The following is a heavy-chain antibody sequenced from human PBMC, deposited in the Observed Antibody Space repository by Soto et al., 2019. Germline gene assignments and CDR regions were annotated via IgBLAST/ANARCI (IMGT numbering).Heavy chain of an antibody. D-gene: IGHD6-19*01. CDR2: INPNNGVT. CDR3: AAAAIPVAGRHPDF. Sequence: QVQLVQSGAEVKRPGASVKVSCKASGYMFTGFYLHWVRQAPGQGLEWMGWINPNNGVTTYAKNFQGRVTMTRDSSISTAYMELSSPRPDDTAVYFCAAAAIPVAGRHPDFWGQGTVVTVS. V-gene: IGHV1-2*02. CDR1: GYMFTGFY. J-gene: IGHJ4*02.